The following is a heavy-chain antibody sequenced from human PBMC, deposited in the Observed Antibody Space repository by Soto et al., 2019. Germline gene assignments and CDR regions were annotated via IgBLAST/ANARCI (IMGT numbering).Heavy chain of an antibody. CDR2: INAILGKT. J-gene: IGHJ3*01. CDR3: ARGDGYMSAFDL. D-gene: IGHD5-12*01. Sequence: ASVKVSCKASGYTFTSYAMHWVRQAPGQRLEWMGRINAILGKTNYAQKFQGRVTITADTSTSTAYMELSSLRSEDTAVYYCARGDGYMSAFDLWGQGTMVTVSS. V-gene: IGHV1-3*01. CDR1: GYTFTSYA.